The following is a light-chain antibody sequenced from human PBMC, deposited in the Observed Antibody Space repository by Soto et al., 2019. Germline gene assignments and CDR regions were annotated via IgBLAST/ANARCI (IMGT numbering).Light chain of an antibody. CDR2: KAS. CDR1: QSLVYSDGIAY. Sequence: DVVMTQSPLSLPVTLGQPASISCRSSQSLVYSDGIAYLSWFQQRPGQSPRRLIYKASNRDSGVPDRFSGSGSVTDFTLQINRVEAEDVGVYYCMQGTHWPPTFGRGTRVEIK. V-gene: IGKV2-30*01. CDR3: MQGTHWPPT. J-gene: IGKJ1*01.